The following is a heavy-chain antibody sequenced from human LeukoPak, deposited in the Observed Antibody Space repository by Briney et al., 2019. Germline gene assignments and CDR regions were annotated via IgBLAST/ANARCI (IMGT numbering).Heavy chain of an antibody. D-gene: IGHD3-22*01. CDR1: GGSISISNYY. CDR3: ARDRYYYDSSGYTQLDY. Sequence: SETLSLTCTVSGGSISISNYYWGWIRQPPGKGLEWIGSMSYSGRTYYNPSLKSRVTMSVDTSKNQFSLKLSSVTAADTAVYYCARDRYYYDSSGYTQLDYWGQGTLVTVSS. J-gene: IGHJ4*02. CDR2: MSYSGRT. V-gene: IGHV4-39*07.